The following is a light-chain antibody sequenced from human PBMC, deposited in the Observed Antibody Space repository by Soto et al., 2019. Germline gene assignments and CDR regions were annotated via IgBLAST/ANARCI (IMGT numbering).Light chain of an antibody. J-gene: IGKJ3*01. CDR1: QSVSNNY. V-gene: IGKV3-20*01. Sequence: EIVLTQSPGTLSLSPGERATLSCRASQSVSNNYLAWYQQKPGQAPRLLIYGASSRATGIPDRFSGSGSGTDFTLTISRLEPEDFAVYYCQQYGNSPPSVTFGPGTKVDI. CDR3: QQYGNSPPSVT. CDR2: GAS.